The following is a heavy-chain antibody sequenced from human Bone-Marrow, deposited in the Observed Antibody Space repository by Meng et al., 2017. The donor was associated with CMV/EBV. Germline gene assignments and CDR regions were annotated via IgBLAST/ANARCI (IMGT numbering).Heavy chain of an antibody. D-gene: IGHD6-13*01. V-gene: IGHV1-2*02. J-gene: IGHJ4*02. Sequence: ASVKVSCKASGYTFTGYYMHWVRQAPGQGLEWMGWINPNSGGTNYAQKFQGRVTMTRDTSISTAYMELSRLRSDDTAVYYCARDEQQHHGPSDYWRQGTLVTVSS. CDR2: INPNSGGT. CDR3: ARDEQQHHGPSDY. CDR1: GYTFTGYY.